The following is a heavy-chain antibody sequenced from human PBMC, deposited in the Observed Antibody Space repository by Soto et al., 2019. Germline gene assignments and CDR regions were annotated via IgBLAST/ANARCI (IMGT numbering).Heavy chain of an antibody. CDR2: IYHSGST. Sequence: PSETLSLTCAVSGASVTSDDYYWSWIRQPPGKGLEWIGYIYHSGSTYYNPSLKSRVPISIDTSQNQFSLKLTSLTAADTAVYYCARDPIFYYASSGYGGSYSDYWGQGSRVTVSS. CDR1: GASVTSDDYY. J-gene: IGHJ4*02. V-gene: IGHV4-30-4*01. CDR3: ARDPIFYYASSGYGGSYSDY. D-gene: IGHD3-22*01.